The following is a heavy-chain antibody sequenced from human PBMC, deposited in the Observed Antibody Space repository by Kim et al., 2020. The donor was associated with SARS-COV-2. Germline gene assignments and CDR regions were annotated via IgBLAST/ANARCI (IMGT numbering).Heavy chain of an antibody. CDR1: GGSFSGYY. V-gene: IGHV4-34*01. CDR3: ARTRGYYDFWSGYPLNDY. Sequence: SETLSLTCAVYGGSFSGYYWSWIRQPPGKGLEWIGEINHSGSTNYNPSLKSRVTISVDTSKNQFSLKLSSVTAADTAVYYCARTRGYYDFWSGYPLNDYWGQGTLVTVSS. D-gene: IGHD3-3*01. J-gene: IGHJ4*02. CDR2: INHSGST.